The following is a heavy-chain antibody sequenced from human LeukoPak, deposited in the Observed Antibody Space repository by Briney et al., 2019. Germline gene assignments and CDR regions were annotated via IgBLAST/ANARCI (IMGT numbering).Heavy chain of an antibody. D-gene: IGHD3-22*01. Sequence: ASVKVSRKASGYTFTGYYMHWVRQAPGQGLEWMGRINPNSGGTNYAQKFQGRVTMTRDTSISTAYMELSRLRSDDTAVYYCARPREYYYDSSGYYSRAEYFQHWGQGTLVTVSS. CDR2: INPNSGGT. CDR1: GYTFTGYY. CDR3: ARPREYYYDSSGYYSRAEYFQH. V-gene: IGHV1-2*06. J-gene: IGHJ1*01.